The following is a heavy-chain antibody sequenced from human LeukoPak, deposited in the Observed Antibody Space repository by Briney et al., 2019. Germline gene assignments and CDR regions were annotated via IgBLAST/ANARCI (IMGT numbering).Heavy chain of an antibody. CDR2: ISYDGSNK. J-gene: IGHJ6*04. CDR3: ARDQGVHYYGPMDV. CDR1: GFTFSSYA. D-gene: IGHD3-10*01. Sequence: GGSLRLSCAASGFTFSSYAMSWVRQAPGKGLEWVAVISYDGSNKYYADSVKGRFTISRDNSKNTLYLQMNSLRAEDTAVYYCARDQGVHYYGPMDVWGKGTTVTVSS. V-gene: IGHV3-30*04.